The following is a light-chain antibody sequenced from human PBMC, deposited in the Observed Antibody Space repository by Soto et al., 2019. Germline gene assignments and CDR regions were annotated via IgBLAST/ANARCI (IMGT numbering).Light chain of an antibody. J-gene: IGKJ5*01. V-gene: IGKV3D-20*02. Sequence: EIVLTQSPGTLSLSPGERATLSCRASQSVSSNYLAWYQQKPGQAPRLLISDASTRATGIPARFSGSGSGTEFTLTISSLQSEDFAVYYCQQRSNWPLITFGQGTRLEI. CDR1: QSVSSNY. CDR2: DAS. CDR3: QQRSNWPLIT.